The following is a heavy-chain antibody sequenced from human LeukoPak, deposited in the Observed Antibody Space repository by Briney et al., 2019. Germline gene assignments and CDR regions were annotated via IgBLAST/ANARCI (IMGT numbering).Heavy chain of an antibody. Sequence: SETLSLTCTVSGVSISSYYWSWIRQPPGKGLEWIGYIYYSGSTNYNPSLKSRVTISVDTSKNQFSLKLSSVTAADTAVYYCARRCSSTSCYSRDAFDIWGQGTMVTVSS. J-gene: IGHJ3*02. D-gene: IGHD2-2*01. V-gene: IGHV4-59*08. CDR3: ARRCSSTSCYSRDAFDI. CDR2: IYYSGST. CDR1: GVSISSYY.